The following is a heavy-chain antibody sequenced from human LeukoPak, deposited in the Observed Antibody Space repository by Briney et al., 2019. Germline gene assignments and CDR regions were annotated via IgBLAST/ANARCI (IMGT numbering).Heavy chain of an antibody. Sequence: GESLKISCKGSGYRFTTDWIGWVRQMPGKGLEWMGIIYPDDSDTRYSPSFQGQVTISADKSISTAYLERSSLKASDTAMYYCARRSSSWYYFDYWGQGTLVTVSS. J-gene: IGHJ4*02. CDR1: GYRFTTDW. D-gene: IGHD6-13*01. CDR2: IYPDDSDT. CDR3: ARRSSSWYYFDY. V-gene: IGHV5-51*01.